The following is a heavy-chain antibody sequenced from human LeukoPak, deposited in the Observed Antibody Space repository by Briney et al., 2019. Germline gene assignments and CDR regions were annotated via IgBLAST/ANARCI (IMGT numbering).Heavy chain of an antibody. CDR3: ADDLQTTVGANDY. J-gene: IGHJ4*02. D-gene: IGHD1-26*01. CDR1: GFTFSSYP. V-gene: IGHV3-23*01. Sequence: GGSLRLSCAASGFTFSSYPMNWVRQAPGKGLEWVAVISGSGGATFYGASVQGRFIISRDNSKDTLYLQMSSLRPDDTAVYYCADDLQTTVGANDYWGLGTLVTVSS. CDR2: ISGSGGAT.